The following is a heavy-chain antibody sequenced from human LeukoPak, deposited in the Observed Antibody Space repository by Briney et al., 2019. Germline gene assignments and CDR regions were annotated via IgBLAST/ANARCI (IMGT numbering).Heavy chain of an antibody. CDR2: IDSDGSTR. CDR3: ARDLRDYDY. Sequence: GGSLRLSCAASGFTLRNYWIHWVRQAPGKGLVWVSRIDSDGSTRNYADSVKGRFTISRDNAKNTVYPQMNSLSVEDTAVYYCARDLRDYDYWGQGTLVTVSS. D-gene: IGHD5-12*01. CDR1: GFTLRNYW. J-gene: IGHJ4*02. V-gene: IGHV3-74*01.